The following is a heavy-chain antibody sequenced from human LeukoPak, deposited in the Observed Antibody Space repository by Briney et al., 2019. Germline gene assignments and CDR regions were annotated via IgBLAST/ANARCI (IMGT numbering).Heavy chain of an antibody. Sequence: ASVKVSCKASGYTFTSYGISWVRQAPGQGREWMGWISAYNGNTNYAQKLQGRVTMTTDTSTSTAYMELRSLRSDDTAVYYCARDFVVVVAAIYYYYGMDVWGQGTTVTVSS. CDR3: ARDFVVVVAAIYYYYGMDV. CDR1: GYTFTSYG. D-gene: IGHD2-15*01. J-gene: IGHJ6*02. V-gene: IGHV1-18*01. CDR2: ISAYNGNT.